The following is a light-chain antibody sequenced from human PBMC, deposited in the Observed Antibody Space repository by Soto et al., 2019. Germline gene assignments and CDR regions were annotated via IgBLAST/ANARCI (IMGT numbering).Light chain of an antibody. Sequence: AIQVTQSPSSLSASVGDRVTTTCRASQGIRNELSWYQQKPGKAPKFLIFAASNLQSGVPSRFSGSGSGTDFTLTISSLQPEDFATYFCLQDDDYPFTFGGGTKVDIK. V-gene: IGKV1-6*01. CDR3: LQDDDYPFT. J-gene: IGKJ4*01. CDR2: AAS. CDR1: QGIRNE.